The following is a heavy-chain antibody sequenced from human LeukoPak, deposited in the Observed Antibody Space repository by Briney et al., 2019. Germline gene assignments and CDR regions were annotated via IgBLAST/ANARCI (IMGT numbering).Heavy chain of an antibody. V-gene: IGHV4-59*01. J-gene: IGHJ4*02. Sequence: SKTLSLTCTVSGGSISSYYWSWIRQPPGKGLEWIGYIYYSGSTNYNPSLKSRVTISVDTSKHQFSLKLGSVTAADTAVYYCARGGGGNFDYWGQGTLVTVSS. CDR1: GGSISSYY. CDR3: ARGGGGNFDY. CDR2: IYYSGST. D-gene: IGHD3-16*01.